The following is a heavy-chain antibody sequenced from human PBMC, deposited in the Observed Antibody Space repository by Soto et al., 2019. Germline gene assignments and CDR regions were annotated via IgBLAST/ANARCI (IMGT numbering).Heavy chain of an antibody. J-gene: IGHJ4*02. CDR3: ATQYGYYYDSSGYYVY. V-gene: IGHV3-9*01. D-gene: IGHD3-22*01. Sequence: GGSLRLSCAASGFTFDDSAMHWVRQAPGKGLEWVSGISWNSGSIGYADSVKGRFTISRDNAKNSLYLQMNSLRAEDTALYYCATQYGYYYDSSGYYVYWGQGTLVTV. CDR2: ISWNSGSI. CDR1: GFTFDDSA.